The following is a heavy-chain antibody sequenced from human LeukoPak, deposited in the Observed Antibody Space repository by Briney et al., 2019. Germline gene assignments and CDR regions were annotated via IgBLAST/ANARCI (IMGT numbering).Heavy chain of an antibody. CDR2: MNPNSGNT. D-gene: IGHD1-26*01. J-gene: IGHJ4*02. Sequence: ASVKVSCKASGYTFTNYDINWVRQATGQGLEWMGWMNPNSGNTGYAQKFQGRVTMTRDTSISTAYMELSRLRSDDTAVYYCARDKTVGATGVDYWGQGTLVTVSS. CDR3: ARDKTVGATGVDY. CDR1: GYTFTNYD. V-gene: IGHV1-8*01.